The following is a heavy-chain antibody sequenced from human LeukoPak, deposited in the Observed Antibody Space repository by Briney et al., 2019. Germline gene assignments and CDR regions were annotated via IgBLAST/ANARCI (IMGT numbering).Heavy chain of an antibody. J-gene: IGHJ6*04. V-gene: IGHV3-21*01. Sequence: PGGSLRLSCVGSGFSFSNYSLNWVRQAPGKGLEWVSSISSSTSYIYYADSVKGRFTISRDNAKNSLYLQMNSLRAEDTAVYYCAELGITMNGGVWGKGTTVTISS. D-gene: IGHD3-10*02. CDR1: GFSFSNYS. CDR2: ISSSTSYI. CDR3: AELGITMNGGV.